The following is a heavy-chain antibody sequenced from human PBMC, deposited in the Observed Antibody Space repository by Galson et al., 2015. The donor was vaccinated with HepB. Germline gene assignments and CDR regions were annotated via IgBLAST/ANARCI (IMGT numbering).Heavy chain of an antibody. CDR1: GFTFSSYW. D-gene: IGHD1-26*01. CDR2: INSDGSST. V-gene: IGHV3-74*01. Sequence: SLRLSCAASGFTFSSYWMHWVRQAPGKGLVWVSRINSDGSSTSYADSVKGRFTIPRDNAKNTLYLQMNSLRAEDTAVYYCARGGGGSYMPYWGQGTLVTVSS. J-gene: IGHJ4*02. CDR3: ARGGGGSYMPY.